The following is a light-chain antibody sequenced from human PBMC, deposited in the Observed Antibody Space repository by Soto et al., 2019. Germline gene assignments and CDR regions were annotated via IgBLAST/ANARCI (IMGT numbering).Light chain of an antibody. CDR1: SSDVGGYNY. V-gene: IGLV2-8*01. Sequence: QSALTQPPSASGSPGQSVTISCTGTSSDVGGYNYVSRYQQHPGKAPKLMIYEVSKRPSGVPDRFFGSKSGKPASLTVSGLQGEDEADYFCSSYAGSHNWGTYVFGTGTKVTVL. CDR2: EVS. CDR3: SSYAGSHNWGTYV. J-gene: IGLJ1*01.